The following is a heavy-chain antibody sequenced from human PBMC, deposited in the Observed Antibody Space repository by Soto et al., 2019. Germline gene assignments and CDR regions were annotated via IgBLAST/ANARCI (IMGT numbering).Heavy chain of an antibody. CDR3: ARRHIAAYNFFYYYGMDL. D-gene: IGHD6-13*01. V-gene: IGHV3-74*01. CDR1: GFTLNNYS. CDR2: ISGDATST. Sequence: QLVESGGGLVQPGGSLRLSCAASGFTLNNYSMNWVRQAPGMGLVWVSRISGDATSTSYADSVKGPFTISRDNARNTHYLQMNSLRAEDTALYSLARRHIAAYNFFYYYGMDLWGQGTTVTVS. J-gene: IGHJ6*02.